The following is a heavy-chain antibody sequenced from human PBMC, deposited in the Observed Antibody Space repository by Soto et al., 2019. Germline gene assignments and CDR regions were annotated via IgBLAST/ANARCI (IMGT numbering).Heavy chain of an antibody. J-gene: IGHJ4*02. CDR3: ARDHLDRYYYDSSGYYPPDY. CDR1: GYTFTSYY. Sequence: QVHLVQSGAEVKKPGASVKVSCKASGYTFTSYYMHWVRHAPGQGLEWMGIINPSGGSTSYAPRFQGRVTMTRDTSTSTVYMELSSLTSEDTAVYYCARDHLDRYYYDSSGYYPPDYWGQGTLVTVSS. V-gene: IGHV1-46*01. CDR2: INPSGGST. D-gene: IGHD3-22*01.